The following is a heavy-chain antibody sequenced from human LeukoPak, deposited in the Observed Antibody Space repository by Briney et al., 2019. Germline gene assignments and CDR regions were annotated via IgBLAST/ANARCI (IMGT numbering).Heavy chain of an antibody. V-gene: IGHV3-66*01. J-gene: IGHJ4*02. D-gene: IGHD6-19*01. CDR1: GFTVSSNY. Sequence: GSLSLSCAASGFTVSSNYMSWVRQAPGKGLEWVSVIYSGGSTYYADSVKRRITISRDNSKNTLHLQMNSLRAEDTAVYYCAARYSSGWPFDYWGQGPLVTVTS. CDR2: IYSGGST. CDR3: AARYSSGWPFDY.